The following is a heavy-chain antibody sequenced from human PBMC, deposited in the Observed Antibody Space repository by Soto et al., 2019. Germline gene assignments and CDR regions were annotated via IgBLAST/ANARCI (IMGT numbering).Heavy chain of an antibody. CDR1: GFTFSSYA. CDR3: AKGYYYDSSGYDY. J-gene: IGHJ4*02. CDR2: ISGSGGST. Sequence: EVQLLESGGGLVQPGGSLRLSCAASGFTFSSYAMSWVRQAPGKGLEWVLAISGSGGSTYYADSVKGRFTTSRDNSKNTQYLQMNSLRAEDTAVYYCAKGYYYDSSGYDYCGQGTLVTVSS. D-gene: IGHD3-22*01. V-gene: IGHV3-23*01.